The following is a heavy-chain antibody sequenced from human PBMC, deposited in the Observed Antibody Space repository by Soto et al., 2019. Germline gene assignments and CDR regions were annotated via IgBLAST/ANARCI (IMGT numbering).Heavy chain of an antibody. CDR2: INPNSGGT. CDR1: GYTFTAYY. CDR3: ARDSAKITIFGVVPEGYYYGMDV. D-gene: IGHD3-3*01. J-gene: IGHJ6*02. V-gene: IGHV1-2*04. Sequence: ASVKVSCKSSGYTFTAYYMHSLLHAPLEVLECRVSINPNSGGTNYAQKFQGWVTMTRDTSISTAYMELSRLRSDDTAAYYCARDSAKITIFGVVPEGYYYGMDVWGQGTTVTVSS.